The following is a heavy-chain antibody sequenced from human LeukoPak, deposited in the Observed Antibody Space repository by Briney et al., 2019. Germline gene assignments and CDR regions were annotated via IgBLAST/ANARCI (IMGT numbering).Heavy chain of an antibody. Sequence: SSETLSLTCSVSGGSISSYYWTWIRQSPGKGLEWIGHIDYSGSTNYNPSLKSRVTISVDTSKNQFSLKLTYVTAADTAVYFCARGRVSSSTWYSTYYYYFYMDVWGKGTTVTVSS. CDR3: ARGRVSSSTWYSTYYYYFYMDV. CDR2: IDYSGST. V-gene: IGHV4-59*01. CDR1: GGSISSYY. D-gene: IGHD6-13*01. J-gene: IGHJ6*03.